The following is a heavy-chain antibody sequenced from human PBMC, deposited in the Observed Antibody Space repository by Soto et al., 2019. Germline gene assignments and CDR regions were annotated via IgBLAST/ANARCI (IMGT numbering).Heavy chain of an antibody. CDR1: GFSLSTLGVG. Sequence: SGPTLVNPTQTLTLTCTFSGFSLSTLGVGVGWIRQPPGKALELLTFIYWDDDQRYSPSLQSRLTISKDTSQNQVVLTMTNMDPVDTATYFCAHFFCTGTTYHGHFDYWGPGILVTVSS. J-gene: IGHJ4*02. V-gene: IGHV2-5*02. CDR2: IYWDDDQ. D-gene: IGHD2-8*02. CDR3: AHFFCTGTTYHGHFDY.